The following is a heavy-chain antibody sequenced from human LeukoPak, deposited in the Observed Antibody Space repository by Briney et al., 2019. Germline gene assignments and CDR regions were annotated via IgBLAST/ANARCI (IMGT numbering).Heavy chain of an antibody. D-gene: IGHD5-18*01. CDR2: INPNSGGT. CDR3: ARPIDGGYSYGYYYYGMDV. Sequence: ASVKVSCKASGYTFTGYYMHWVRQAPGQGLEWMGWINPNSGGTNYAQKFQGRVTMTRNTSISTAYMELSSLRSEDTAVYYCARPIDGGYSYGYYYYGMDVWGQGPRSPSP. CDR1: GYTFTGYY. J-gene: IGHJ6*02. V-gene: IGHV1-2*02.